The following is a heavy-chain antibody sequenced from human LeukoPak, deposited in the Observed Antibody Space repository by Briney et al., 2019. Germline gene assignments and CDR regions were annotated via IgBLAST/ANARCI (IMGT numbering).Heavy chain of an antibody. V-gene: IGHV3-48*04. CDR1: GFTFSSYS. J-gene: IGHJ4*02. CDR3: ARGYCTGGSCSKYDY. D-gene: IGHD2-15*01. Sequence: GGSLRLSCAASGFTFSSYSMNWVRQAPGKGLEWVSYISSSGGTIYYADSVKGRFTISRDNAKNSLYLQMNSLRADDTAVYYCARGYCTGGSCSKYDYWGQGTLVTVSS. CDR2: ISSSGGTI.